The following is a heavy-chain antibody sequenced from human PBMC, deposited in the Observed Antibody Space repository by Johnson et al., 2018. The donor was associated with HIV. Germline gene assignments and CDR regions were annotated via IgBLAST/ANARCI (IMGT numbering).Heavy chain of an antibody. J-gene: IGHJ3*02. CDR1: GFTFSSYA. Sequence: VRLVESGGGLVQPGGSLRLSCAASGFTFSSYAMSWVRQAPGKGLEWVSAISGSGGSTYYADSVKGRFTISRDNSKNTLYLQMNSLRAEDTAVYYCARDLYYYDTSGYYLNGPDAFDIWGQGTMVTVSS. CDR2: ISGSGGST. V-gene: IGHV3-23*04. CDR3: ARDLYYYDTSGYYLNGPDAFDI. D-gene: IGHD3-22*01.